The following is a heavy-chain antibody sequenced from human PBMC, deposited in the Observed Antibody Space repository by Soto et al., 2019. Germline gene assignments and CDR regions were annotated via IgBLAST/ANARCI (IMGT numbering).Heavy chain of an antibody. J-gene: IGHJ1*01. CDR1: GFTFSSYA. D-gene: IGHD6-6*01. CDR3: ARDSRKGAALGYFQH. CDR2: ISYDGSNK. Sequence: GGSLRLSCAASGFTFSSYAMHWVRQAPGKGLEWVAVISYDGSNKYYADSVKGRFTISRDNSKNTLYLQMNSLRAEDTAVYYCARDSRKGAALGYFQHWGQGTLVTVSS. V-gene: IGHV3-30-3*01.